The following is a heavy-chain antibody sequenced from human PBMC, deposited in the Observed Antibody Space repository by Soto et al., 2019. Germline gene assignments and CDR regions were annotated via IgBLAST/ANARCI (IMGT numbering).Heavy chain of an antibody. CDR3: ASHGRDGYMTLGY. Sequence: SVKVSCKASGGTFSSYAISWVRQAPGQGLEWMGGIIPSFGTANYAQKFQGRVTITADESTSTDYMELSSLRSEDTAVYYCASHGRDGYMTLGYWGQGTLVTVSS. CDR2: IIPSFGTA. V-gene: IGHV1-69*13. CDR1: GGTFSSYA. J-gene: IGHJ4*02. D-gene: IGHD5-12*01.